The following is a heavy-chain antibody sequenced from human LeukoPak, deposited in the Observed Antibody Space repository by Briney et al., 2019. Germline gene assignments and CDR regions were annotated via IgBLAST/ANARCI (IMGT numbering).Heavy chain of an antibody. CDR2: FDXXXXXR. V-gene: IGHV1-24*01. CDR1: GHTLKDXS. CDR3: STQTAGNY. J-gene: IGHJ4*02. Sequence: ASVKXSCXAFGHTLKDXSIXXXRQAPGKGLEXLXXFDXXXXXRMYAPKFQGRVTVXEXNSLDTAYMELTSLSSDDTGVYYCSTQTAGNYWGQGTMVTVSS.